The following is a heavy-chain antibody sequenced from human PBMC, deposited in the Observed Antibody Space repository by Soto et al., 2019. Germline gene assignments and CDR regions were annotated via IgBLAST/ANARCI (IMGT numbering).Heavy chain of an antibody. CDR3: ARAGSNYDFWSGYSSDHYYMDV. Sequence: PSQTLSLTCAVYGGSFSGYYWSWIRQPPGKGLEWIGEINHSGSTNYNPSLKGRVTISVDTSKNQFSLKLSSVTAADTAVYYCARAGSNYDFWSGYSSDHYYMDVWGKGTTVTVSS. J-gene: IGHJ6*03. CDR1: GGSFSGYY. D-gene: IGHD3-3*01. V-gene: IGHV4-34*01. CDR2: INHSGST.